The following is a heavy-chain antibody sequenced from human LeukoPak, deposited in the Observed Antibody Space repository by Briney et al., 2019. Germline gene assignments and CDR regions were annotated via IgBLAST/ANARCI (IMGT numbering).Heavy chain of an antibody. CDR2: INPSSGST. D-gene: IGHD2-8*02. Sequence: ASVKVSCKASGYTFTSYNMHWVRQAPGQGLEWMGMINPSSGSTTYAQKFQGRVTVTRDTSTSTVYMEVSSLRSEDTAVYYCVRDSTHWSFHYWGQGMLVSVSS. CDR1: GYTFTSYN. V-gene: IGHV1-46*01. CDR3: VRDSTHWSFHY. J-gene: IGHJ4*02.